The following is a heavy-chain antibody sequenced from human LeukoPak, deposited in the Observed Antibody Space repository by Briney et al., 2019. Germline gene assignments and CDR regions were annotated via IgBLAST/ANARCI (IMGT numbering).Heavy chain of an antibody. CDR2: IYYSGST. D-gene: IGHD3-16*02. CDR1: GGSISSYY. Sequence: SETLSLTCTVSGGSISSYYWSWIRQPPGKGLEWIGYIYYSGSTNYNPSLKSRVTISVDTSKNQFSLKLSSVTAADTAVYYCARDRVVHDYVWGSYLARGRGDAFDIWGQGTMVTVSS. CDR3: ARDRVVHDYVWGSYLARGRGDAFDI. J-gene: IGHJ3*02. V-gene: IGHV4-59*12.